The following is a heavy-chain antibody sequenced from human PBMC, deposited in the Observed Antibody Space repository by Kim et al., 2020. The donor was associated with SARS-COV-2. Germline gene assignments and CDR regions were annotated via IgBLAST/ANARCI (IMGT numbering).Heavy chain of an antibody. V-gene: IGHV4-34*01. Sequence: SETLSLTCAVYGGSLNDYYWSWIRQPPGKGLEWIGEINHRGSTNYNTSLNSRVTISLDTSKNQFSLILRSVTAADTAVYYCARGLIGSGVSSYDYGLDVWGLGTTVTVSS. J-gene: IGHJ6*02. CDR2: INHRGST. CDR1: GGSLNDYY. CDR3: ARGLIGSGVSSYDYGLDV. D-gene: IGHD3-3*01.